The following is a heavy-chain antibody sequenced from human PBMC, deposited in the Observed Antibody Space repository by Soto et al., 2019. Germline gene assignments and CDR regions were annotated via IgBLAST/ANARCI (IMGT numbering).Heavy chain of an antibody. Sequence: QVQLVQSGAEVKKPGASVKVSCKASGYSFTRHDINWVRQAPGQGLEWMGWINPSSGNTGYAQRLLGRLTITTDTSTSTAYMELSCLTSEDTAIYYFAREGILFSGVIGVYGVDVWGPGPRVTVPS. D-gene: IGHD3-3*01. CDR3: AREGILFSGVIGVYGVDV. CDR1: GYSFTRHD. V-gene: IGHV1-8*01. J-gene: IGHJ6*02. CDR2: INPSSGNT.